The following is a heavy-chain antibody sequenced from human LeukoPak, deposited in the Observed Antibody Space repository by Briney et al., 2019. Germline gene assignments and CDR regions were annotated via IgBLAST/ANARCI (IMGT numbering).Heavy chain of an antibody. J-gene: IGHJ4*02. D-gene: IGHD3-22*01. CDR2: ISAYNGNT. Sequence: ASVKVSCKASGYTFSSYGISWVRQAPGQGLEWMGWISAYNGNTNYAQKLQGRVTMTTDTSTSTAYMELRSLRSDDTAVYYCARGTAYYDSSGIAGYWGQGTLVTVSS. CDR1: GYTFSSYG. V-gene: IGHV1-18*01. CDR3: ARGTAYYDSSGIAGY.